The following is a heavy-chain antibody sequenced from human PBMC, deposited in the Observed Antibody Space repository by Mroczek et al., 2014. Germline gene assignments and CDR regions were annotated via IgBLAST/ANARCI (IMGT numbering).Heavy chain of an antibody. V-gene: IGHV4-4*07. CDR1: GGSISSYY. D-gene: IGHD4-17*01. CDR2: IYTSGST. CDR3: ARAYRDYGDYYTPDWFDP. Sequence: QVQLQESGPGLVKPSETLSLTCTVSGGSISSYYWSWIRQPAGKGLEWIGRIYTSGSTNYNPSLKSRVTMSVDTSKNQFSLKLSSVTAADTAVYYCARAYRDYGDYYTPDWFDPWGQGTLVTVSS. J-gene: IGHJ5*02.